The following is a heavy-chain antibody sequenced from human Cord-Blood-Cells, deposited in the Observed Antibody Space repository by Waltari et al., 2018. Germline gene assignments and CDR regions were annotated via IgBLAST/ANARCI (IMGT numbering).Heavy chain of an antibody. J-gene: IGHJ4*02. CDR2: ISYYGSNK. D-gene: IGHD1-20*01. CDR3: AKCSMVTGTPYYFDY. CDR1: GFTFSSYG. Sequence: QVQLVESGGGVVQPGRSLRLSCAASGFTFSSYGMHWVRQAPGKGLEWVAVISYYGSNKYYADSVKGRFTISRDNSKNTLYLQMNSLRAEDTAVYYCAKCSMVTGTPYYFDYWGQGTLVTVSS. V-gene: IGHV3-30*18.